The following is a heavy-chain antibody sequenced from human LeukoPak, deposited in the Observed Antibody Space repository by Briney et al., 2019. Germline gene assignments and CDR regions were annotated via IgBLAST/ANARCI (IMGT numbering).Heavy chain of an antibody. CDR2: ISGSGGST. D-gene: IGHD4-17*01. CDR3: AKVGYGRFFDY. V-gene: IGHV3-23*01. J-gene: IGHJ4*02. Sequence: GGSLRLSCAASGFTFSYAWMRWVRQAPGKGLEWVSAISGSGGSTYYADSVKGRFTISRDNSRNTLYLQMNSLRAEDTAVYYCAKVGYGRFFDYWGQGTLVTVSS. CDR1: GFTFSYAW.